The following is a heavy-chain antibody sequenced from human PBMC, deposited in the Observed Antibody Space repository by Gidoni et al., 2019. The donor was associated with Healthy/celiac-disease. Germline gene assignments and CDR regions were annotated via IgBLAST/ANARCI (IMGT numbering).Heavy chain of an antibody. V-gene: IGHV1-46*01. CDR1: GYTFSSYS. D-gene: IGHD6-13*01. CDR2: INPSGGTT. Sequence: QVPLVQSGAEVRKPGASVRVSCKASGYTFSSYSMPWVRQAPGQGLEWMGIINPSGGTTNYAQKFQGRVTMTRDTSTSTVYMEVTSLTSEDTAMYYCTKDGGRTATGMHNWGQGTLVTVSS. CDR3: TKDGGRTATGMHN. J-gene: IGHJ4*02.